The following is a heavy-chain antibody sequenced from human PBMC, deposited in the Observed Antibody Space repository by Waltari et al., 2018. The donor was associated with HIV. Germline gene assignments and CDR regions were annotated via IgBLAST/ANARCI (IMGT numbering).Heavy chain of an antibody. J-gene: IGHJ6*02. Sequence: QVQLQESGPGLVKPSQTLSLTCTVSGGSIRSGCYYWSWIRQHPGKGLEWIGYIYYSGSTYYNPSLKSRVTISVDTSKNQFSLKLSSVTAADTAVYYCARDNDCSSTSCYPHYYYGMDVWGQGTTVTVSS. CDR2: IYYSGST. D-gene: IGHD2-2*01. V-gene: IGHV4-31*03. CDR1: GGSIRSGCYY. CDR3: ARDNDCSSTSCYPHYYYGMDV.